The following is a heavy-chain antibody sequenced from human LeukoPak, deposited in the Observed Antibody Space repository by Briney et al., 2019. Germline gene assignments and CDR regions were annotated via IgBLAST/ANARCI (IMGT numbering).Heavy chain of an antibody. D-gene: IGHD6-13*01. CDR3: AKTHSSSWGIFDY. V-gene: IGHV3-30*02. CDR2: IRNDGSTK. CDR1: GFTFSSYG. Sequence: GGSLRLSCATSGFTFSSYGMHWVRQAPGKGLEWVAFIRNDGSTKYFADSVKGRFTISRDNSKNTLYLQMNSLRAEDTAVYYCAKTHSSSWGIFDYWGQGTLVTVSS. J-gene: IGHJ4*02.